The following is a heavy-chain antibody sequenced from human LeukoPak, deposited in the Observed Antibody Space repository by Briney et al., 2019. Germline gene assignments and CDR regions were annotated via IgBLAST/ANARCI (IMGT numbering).Heavy chain of an antibody. CDR3: ARHPSDNNCSSTSCYAGEGY. Sequence: PSETLSLTCAVYGGSFSGDFWSWIRQSPGKGLEWIGEINHGGSTTYNPSLQSRVTISVDTSKNQFSLKLSSVTAADTAVYYCARHPSDNNCSSTSCYAGEGYWGQGTLVTVSS. V-gene: IGHV4-34*01. J-gene: IGHJ4*02. CDR2: INHGGST. CDR1: GGSFSGDF. D-gene: IGHD2-2*01.